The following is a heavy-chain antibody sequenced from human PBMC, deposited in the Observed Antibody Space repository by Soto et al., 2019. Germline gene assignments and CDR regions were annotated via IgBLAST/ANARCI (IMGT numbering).Heavy chain of an antibody. Sequence: QVQLVQSGAEVKKPGSSVKVSCKAYGDTFSSNAISWVRQAPGQGLEWMGGIIPIFGTANYAQKFQGRVTITADESTSTAYMELSSLRSEDTAVYYCARDRAGGYGWDYWGQGTLVTVSS. J-gene: IGHJ4*02. D-gene: IGHD5-12*01. V-gene: IGHV1-69*01. CDR2: IIPIFGTA. CDR3: ARDRAGGYGWDY. CDR1: GDTFSSNA.